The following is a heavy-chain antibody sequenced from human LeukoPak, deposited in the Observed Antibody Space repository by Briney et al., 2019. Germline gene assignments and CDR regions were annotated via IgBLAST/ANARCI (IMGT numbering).Heavy chain of an antibody. D-gene: IGHD3-3*01. CDR1: GGSFSGYY. Sequence: PSETLSLTCAVYGGSFSGYYWSWIRQPPGKGLEWIGEINHSGSTNYNPSLKSRVTISVDTSKNQFSLKLSSVTAADTAVYYCARGRILRFLEWSHSYYYYAMDVWGQGTTATVSS. V-gene: IGHV4-34*01. J-gene: IGHJ6*02. CDR2: INHSGST. CDR3: ARGRILRFLEWSHSYYYYAMDV.